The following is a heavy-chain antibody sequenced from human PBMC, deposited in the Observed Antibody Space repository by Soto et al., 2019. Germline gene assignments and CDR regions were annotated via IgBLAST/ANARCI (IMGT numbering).Heavy chain of an antibody. CDR3: AKDINFGTGVPLFDY. Sequence: EVQLVESGGDLVQPGRSLRLSCAASGFTFDDYSMHWVRQVPGKGLEWVSGISWNSRNIDYADSVKGRFTISRDNAKKSLYLQMNSLRVEDTALYYCAKDINFGTGVPLFDYWGQGTLVTVSS. CDR2: ISWNSRNI. V-gene: IGHV3-9*01. CDR1: GFTFDDYS. J-gene: IGHJ4*02. D-gene: IGHD1-1*01.